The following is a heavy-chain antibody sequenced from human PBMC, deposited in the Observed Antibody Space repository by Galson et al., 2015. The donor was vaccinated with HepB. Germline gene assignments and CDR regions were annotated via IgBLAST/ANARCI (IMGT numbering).Heavy chain of an antibody. CDR2: IYRGGST. CDR3: ARDSRSDYMDV. CDR1: GFTVRSNY. V-gene: IGHV3-53*01. J-gene: IGHJ6*03. Sequence: SLRLSCAASGFTVRSNYMSWVRQAPGKELEWVSVIYRGGSTYYADSVKGRFTISRDNSKNTLYLQMNSLRAEDTSVYYCARDSRSDYMDVWGKGTTVAVSS.